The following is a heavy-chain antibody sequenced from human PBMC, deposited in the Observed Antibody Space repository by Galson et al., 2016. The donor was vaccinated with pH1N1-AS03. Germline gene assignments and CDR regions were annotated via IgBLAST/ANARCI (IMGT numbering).Heavy chain of an antibody. CDR1: GGSMTSPGW. Sequence: SETLSLTCAVSGGSMTSPGWWTWVRQPPGKGLEWIGEVHYSGTTSYNPSLKSRFTMSINKSNNQFSLNLGSVTAADTAVYFCASAGYHTPGYHYWGQGALVTVSS. CDR3: ASAGYHTPGYHY. V-gene: IGHV4-4*02. CDR2: VHYSGTT. J-gene: IGHJ4*02. D-gene: IGHD3-16*02.